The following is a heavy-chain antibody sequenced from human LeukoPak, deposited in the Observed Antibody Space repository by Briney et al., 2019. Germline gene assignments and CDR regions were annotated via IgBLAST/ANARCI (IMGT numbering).Heavy chain of an antibody. J-gene: IGHJ3*02. V-gene: IGHV4-59*08. D-gene: IGHD2-21*02. CDR2: IYYSGSP. CDR1: GGSISSYY. Sequence: SETLSLTCTVSGGSISSYYWSWIRQPPGKGLEWIGYIYYSGSPNYNPSLKSRVTISVDTSKNQFSLKLSSVTAADTAVYYCASQHIVVVTAPFDIWGQGTMVTVSS. CDR3: ASQHIVVVTAPFDI.